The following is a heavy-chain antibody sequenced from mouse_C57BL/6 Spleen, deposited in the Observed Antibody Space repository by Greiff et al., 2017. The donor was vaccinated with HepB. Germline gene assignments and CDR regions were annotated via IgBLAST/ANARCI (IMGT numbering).Heavy chain of an antibody. V-gene: IGHV1-80*01. J-gene: IGHJ4*01. CDR2: IYPGDGDT. CDR1: GYAFSSYW. CDR3: ARGGYDVTYAMDY. D-gene: IGHD2-2*01. Sequence: VQLQESGAELVKPGASVKISCKASGYAFSSYWMNWVKQRPGKGLEWIGQIYPGDGDTNYNGKFKGKATLTADKSSSTAYMQLSSLTSEDSAVYFCARGGYDVTYAMDYWGQGTSVTVSS.